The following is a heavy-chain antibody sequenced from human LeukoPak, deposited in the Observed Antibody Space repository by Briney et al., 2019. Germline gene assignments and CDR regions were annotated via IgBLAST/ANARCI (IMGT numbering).Heavy chain of an antibody. Sequence: GGSLRLSCAASGFTVSHYAMHWGREAPGRGLEYLSAVSRNGGGTYYTGSVQGRFTISRDNSQNTQYLQMTSPSAEDTAVYYCVQHYMSYYDSGASPHWGQGTLVTVSS. D-gene: IGHD3-22*01. V-gene: IGHV3-64D*06. CDR1: GFTVSHYA. CDR2: VSRNGGGT. J-gene: IGHJ1*01. CDR3: VQHYMSYYDSGASPH.